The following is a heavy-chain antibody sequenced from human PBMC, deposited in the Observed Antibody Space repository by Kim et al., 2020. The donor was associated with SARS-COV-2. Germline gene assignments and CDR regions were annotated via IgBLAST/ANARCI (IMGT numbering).Heavy chain of an antibody. CDR3: ARRGVVYDILTDPYYYYGMDV. Sequence: SETLSLTCTVSGGSISSSSYYWGWIRQPPGKGLEWIGSIYYSGSTYYNPSLKSRVTISVDTSKNQFSLKLSSVTAADTAVYYCARRGVVYDILTDPYYYYGMDVWGQGTTVTVSS. D-gene: IGHD3-9*01. J-gene: IGHJ6*02. CDR1: GGSISSSSYY. CDR2: IYYSGST. V-gene: IGHV4-39*01.